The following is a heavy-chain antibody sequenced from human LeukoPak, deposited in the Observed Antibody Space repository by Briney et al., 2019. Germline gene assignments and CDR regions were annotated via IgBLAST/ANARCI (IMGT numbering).Heavy chain of an antibody. Sequence: ASVKLSCKASGYTFRGNYIHWLRKAPGQGLEWMGWIDANNGDTKSAQKFQGRVTMSRDTSISTAYMDLSSLSPDDAAVYYCARDPSSVTLYFFDYWGQGTLVTVSS. CDR3: ARDPSSVTLYFFDY. V-gene: IGHV1-2*02. J-gene: IGHJ4*02. D-gene: IGHD4-11*01. CDR2: IDANNGDT. CDR1: GYTFRGNY.